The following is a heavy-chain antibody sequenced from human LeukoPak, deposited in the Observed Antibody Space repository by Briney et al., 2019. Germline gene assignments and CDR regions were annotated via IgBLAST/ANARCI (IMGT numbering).Heavy chain of an antibody. CDR3: ARGYTSGWSPALDI. CDR2: IYHSGST. CDR1: GYSISSGYY. D-gene: IGHD6-19*01. J-gene: IGHJ3*02. V-gene: IGHV4-38-2*02. Sequence: SETLSLTCTVSGYSISSGYYWGWIRRPPGKGLEWIGSIYHSGSTYYNPSLKSRVTISVDTSKNQFSLKLSSVTAADTAVYYCARGYTSGWSPALDIWGQGTMVTVSS.